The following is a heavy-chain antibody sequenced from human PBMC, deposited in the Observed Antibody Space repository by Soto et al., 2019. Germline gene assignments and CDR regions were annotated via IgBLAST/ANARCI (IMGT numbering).Heavy chain of an antibody. CDR1: GFTFSNYA. J-gene: IGHJ4*02. CDR3: AKVPVGATGRFDY. CDR2: ISGGGGST. D-gene: IGHD1-26*01. V-gene: IGHV3-23*01. Sequence: PGGSLRLSCAGSGFTFSNYAMSWVRQAPGKGLAWVSAISGGGGSTYYADSVKGRFTISRDNSKNTLYLQMNSLRAEDTALYYCAKVPVGATGRFDYWGQGTLVTVSS.